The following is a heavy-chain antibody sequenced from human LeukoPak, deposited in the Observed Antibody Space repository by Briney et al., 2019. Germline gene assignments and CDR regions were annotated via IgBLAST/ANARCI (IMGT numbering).Heavy chain of an antibody. D-gene: IGHD1-26*01. CDR3: ARGDASGRPGIGFDF. V-gene: IGHV4-59*01. CDR1: GGSISNSY. J-gene: IGHJ4*02. Sequence: SETLSLTCTVSGGSISNSYWSWIRQPPGKGLEWIGFFHDSESTNYNPSLKSRVSITLDTSKNQVSLWLSSVTAADTAVYYCARGDASGRPGIGFDFWGQGTLVTVSS. CDR2: FHDSEST.